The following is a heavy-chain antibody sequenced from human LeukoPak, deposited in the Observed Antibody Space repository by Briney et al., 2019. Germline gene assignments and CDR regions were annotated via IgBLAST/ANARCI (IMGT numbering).Heavy chain of an antibody. CDR3: ARRMGLTHFDS. Sequence: ASVTVSCTASGYTFTSYGISWVRQAPGQGLEWMGWISAYSGSTNYAQNLQGRVTMTTDTSTSTAYLELRSLRSDGTAVYFCARRMGLTHFDSWGQGTLVTVSS. D-gene: IGHD1-26*01. V-gene: IGHV1-18*01. J-gene: IGHJ4*02. CDR2: ISAYSGST. CDR1: GYTFTSYG.